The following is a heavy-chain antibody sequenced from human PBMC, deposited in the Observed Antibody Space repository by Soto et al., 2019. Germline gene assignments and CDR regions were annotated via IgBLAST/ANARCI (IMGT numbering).Heavy chain of an antibody. CDR2: IYYSGST. D-gene: IGHD3-10*01. CDR1: GCSISSGGYY. V-gene: IGHV4-31*03. J-gene: IGHJ5*02. Sequence: SETLSLTCTVSGCSISSGGYYWSWIRQHPGKGLEWIGYIYYSGSTYYNPSLKSRVTISVDTSKNQFSLKLSSVAAADTAVYYCARGSSYGSASYSWFDPWGQGTLVTVSS. CDR3: ARGSSYGSASYSWFDP.